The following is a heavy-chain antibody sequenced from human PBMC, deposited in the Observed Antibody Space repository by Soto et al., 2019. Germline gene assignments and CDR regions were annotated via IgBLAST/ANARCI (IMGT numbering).Heavy chain of an antibody. CDR2: IFHSGST. D-gene: IGHD1-26*01. J-gene: IGHJ4*02. Sequence: QVQLQESGPGLVKPSGTLSLTCAVFGGSISNSNWWTWVRQPPGKGLDWIGEIFHSGSTNYNSSLMGRVTISVDKANNQFSLKLSSVTAADTAVYYCAHRPIVGAAIWGQGTLDTVSS. CDR1: GGSISNSNW. CDR3: AHRPIVGAAI. V-gene: IGHV4-4*02.